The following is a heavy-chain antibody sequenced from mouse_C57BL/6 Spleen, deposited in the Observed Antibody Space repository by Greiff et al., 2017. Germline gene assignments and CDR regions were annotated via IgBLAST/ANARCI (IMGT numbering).Heavy chain of an antibody. V-gene: IGHV1-15*01. D-gene: IGHD2-4*01. CDR2: IDPETGGT. CDR3: TSDDYDDY. Sequence: VKLVESGAELVRPGASVTLSCKASGYTFTDYEMHWVKQTPVHGLEWIGAIDPETGGTAYNQKFKGKAILTADKSSSTAYMELRSLTSEDSAVYYCTSDDYDDYWGQGTTLTVSS. CDR1: GYTFTDYE. J-gene: IGHJ2*01.